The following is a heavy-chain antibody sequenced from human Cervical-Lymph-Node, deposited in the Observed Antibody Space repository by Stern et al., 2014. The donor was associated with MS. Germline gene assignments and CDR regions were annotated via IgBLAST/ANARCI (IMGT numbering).Heavy chain of an antibody. Sequence: KESGPGLVKPSQTLSLTCTVSGASISSGTSYWSWIRQPAGGGLEWIGRLHASGATYYNPSLKSRVTISGDTSKDQFSLNLNSGTAADTAVYYCARGHWELLGNNYFDSWGQGTLVTVSS. CDR1: GASISSGTSY. CDR3: ARGHWELLGNNYFDS. D-gene: IGHD3-10*01. CDR2: LHASGAT. V-gene: IGHV4-61*02. J-gene: IGHJ4*02.